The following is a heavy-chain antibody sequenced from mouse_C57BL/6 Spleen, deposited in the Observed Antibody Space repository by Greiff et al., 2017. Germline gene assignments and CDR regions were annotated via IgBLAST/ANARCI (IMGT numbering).Heavy chain of an antibody. CDR2: IYPGSGST. J-gene: IGHJ3*01. V-gene: IGHV1-55*01. D-gene: IGHD1-1*01. CDR1: GYTFTSYW. Sequence: QVQLQQPGAELVKPGASVKMSCKASGYTFTSYWITWVKQRPGQGLEWIGDIYPGSGSTNYNEKFKSKATLTVDTSSSTAYMQLSSLTSEDSAVYYCARGYYGSSYPAWCAYWGQGTLVTVSA. CDR3: ARGYYGSSYPAWCAY.